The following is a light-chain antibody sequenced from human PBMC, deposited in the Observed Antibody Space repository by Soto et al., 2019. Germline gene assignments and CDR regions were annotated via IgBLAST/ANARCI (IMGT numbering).Light chain of an antibody. CDR1: QSVGSD. V-gene: IGKV3-15*01. Sequence: ELVMTQSPATLSVSPGEGATLSCRASQSVGSDLAWYQQKPGQAPRLLIYGASTRAAGLSARFSGSGSGTAFTLTISSLQSEALAVYYCQQFYNWPWTFGQGTKLEIK. CDR2: GAS. CDR3: QQFYNWPWT. J-gene: IGKJ1*01.